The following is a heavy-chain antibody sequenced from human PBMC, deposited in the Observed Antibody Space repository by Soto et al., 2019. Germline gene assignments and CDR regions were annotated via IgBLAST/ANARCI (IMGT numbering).Heavy chain of an antibody. D-gene: IGHD1-7*01. V-gene: IGHV1-3*01. CDR3: ARNILGGTTDY. J-gene: IGHJ4*02. Sequence: GASVKVCCKASGYTFANHARQWVRQAPGQGLEWMGWINAGKGDTKYPQRFQGRVTITRDTSASTAYMELSSLRSEDTAVYYCARNILGGTTDYWGPGTLVTVSS. CDR1: GYTFANHA. CDR2: INAGKGDT.